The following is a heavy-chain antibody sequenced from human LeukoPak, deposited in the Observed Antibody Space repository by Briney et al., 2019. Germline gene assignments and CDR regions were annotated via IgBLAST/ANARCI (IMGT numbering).Heavy chain of an antibody. Sequence: GGSLRLSCAASGFTFSSYAMSWVRQAPGKGLEWVSAISGSGGSTYYADSVKGRFTISRDNSKNTLYLQMSSLRAEDTAVYYCAKGALDIVVVPAAENWFDPWGQGTLVTVSS. D-gene: IGHD2-2*03. CDR1: GFTFSSYA. V-gene: IGHV3-23*01. J-gene: IGHJ5*02. CDR2: ISGSGGST. CDR3: AKGALDIVVVPAAENWFDP.